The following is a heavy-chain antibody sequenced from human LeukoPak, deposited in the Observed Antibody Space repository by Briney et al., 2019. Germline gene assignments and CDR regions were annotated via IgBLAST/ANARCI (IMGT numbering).Heavy chain of an antibody. CDR3: AREGWEGLRYNWFDP. J-gene: IGHJ5*02. Sequence: ASVKVSCKASGYTFTSYYMHWVRQAPGQGLEWMGIINPSGGSTSYAQKFQGRVTIATDESTSTAYMELSSLRSEDTAVYYCAREGWEGLRYNWFDPWGQGTLVTVSS. D-gene: IGHD1-26*01. V-gene: IGHV1-46*01. CDR2: INPSGGST. CDR1: GYTFTSYY.